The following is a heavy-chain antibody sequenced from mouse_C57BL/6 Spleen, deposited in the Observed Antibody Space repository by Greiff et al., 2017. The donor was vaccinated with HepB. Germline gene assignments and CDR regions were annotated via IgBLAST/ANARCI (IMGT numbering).Heavy chain of an antibody. CDR3: ATYGNYEYAMDY. J-gene: IGHJ4*01. D-gene: IGHD2-1*01. V-gene: IGHV5-17*01. CDR2: ISSGSSTI. Sequence: EVKLVESGGGLVKPGGSLKLSCAASGFTFSDYGMHWVRQAPEKGLEWVAYISSGSSTIYYADTVKGRFTISRDNAKNTLFLQMTSLRSEDTAMYYCATYGNYEYAMDYWGQGTSVTVSS. CDR1: GFTFSDYG.